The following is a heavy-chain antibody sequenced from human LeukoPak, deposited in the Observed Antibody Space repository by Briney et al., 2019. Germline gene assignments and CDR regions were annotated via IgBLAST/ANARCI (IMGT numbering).Heavy chain of an antibody. J-gene: IGHJ4*02. CDR1: GFTFSSYG. CDR2: IRYDGSNK. D-gene: IGHD5-18*01. Sequence: GGSLRLSCAASGFTFSSYGMHWVRQAPGKGLEWVAFIRYDGSNKYYADSVKGRFTISRDNSKNTLYLQMNSLRAEDTAVYYCAKDQDTAIVFDYWGQGTLGTVSS. CDR3: AKDQDTAIVFDY. V-gene: IGHV3-30*02.